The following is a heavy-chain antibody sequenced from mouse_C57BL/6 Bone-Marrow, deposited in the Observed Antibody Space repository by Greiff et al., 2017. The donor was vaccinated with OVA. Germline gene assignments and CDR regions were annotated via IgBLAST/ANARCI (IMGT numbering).Heavy chain of an antibody. J-gene: IGHJ3*01. CDR1: GYTFTSYW. CDR2: IDPSDSET. V-gene: IGHV1-52*01. D-gene: IGHD1-1*01. Sequence: QVQLQQPGAELVRPGSSVKLSCKASGYTFTSYWMHWVKQRPIQGLEWIGNIDPSDSETHYNQKFKDKATLTVDKSSSTAYMQLSSLTCEDSAVYYGARDYGSSGADWGQGTLVTVSA. CDR3: ARDYGSSGAD.